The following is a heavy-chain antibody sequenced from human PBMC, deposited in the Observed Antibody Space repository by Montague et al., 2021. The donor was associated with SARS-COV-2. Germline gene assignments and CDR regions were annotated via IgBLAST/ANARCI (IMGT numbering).Heavy chain of an antibody. D-gene: IGHD3-9*01. CDR1: GYSLSTSGMC. CDR3: ARVRYFDTTFDY. V-gene: IGHV2-70*01. J-gene: IGHJ4*02. Sequence: PALVKPTETLTLTCTFSGYSLSTSGMCVSWIRQPPGKALEWLALIDWXDDKFYSTSLKTRLTISKDTSKNQVVLTMTNMDPVDTATYYCARVRYFDTTFDYWGQGTLVTVSS. CDR2: IDWXDDK.